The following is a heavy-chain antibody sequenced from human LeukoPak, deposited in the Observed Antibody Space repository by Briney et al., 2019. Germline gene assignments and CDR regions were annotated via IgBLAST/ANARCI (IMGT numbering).Heavy chain of an antibody. CDR1: GFTVSSNY. J-gene: IGHJ6*03. V-gene: IGHV3-66*02. CDR2: IYSGGST. Sequence: GGSLRLSCAASGFTVSSNYMSWVRQAPGKGLEWVSDIYSGGSTYYADSVKGRLTISRDNSKNTLYLQMNSVRAEDTAVYYCARVGSSSLDYYYYYMDVWGKGTTVTVSS. D-gene: IGHD6-13*01. CDR3: ARVGSSSLDYYYYYMDV.